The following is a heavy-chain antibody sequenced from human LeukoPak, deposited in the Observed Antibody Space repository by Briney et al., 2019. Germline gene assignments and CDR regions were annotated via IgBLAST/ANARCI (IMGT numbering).Heavy chain of an antibody. V-gene: IGHV4-34*01. CDR2: INHSGST. CDR3: ARGRRITILHVYYYYDMDV. Sequence: SETLSLTCAVYGGSFSGYYWSWIRQPPGKGLEWIGEINHSGSTNYNPSLKSRVTISVDTSKNQFSLKLSSVTAADTAVYYCARGRRITILHVYYYYDMDVWGQGTTVTVSS. J-gene: IGHJ6*02. CDR1: GGSFSGYY. D-gene: IGHD3-10*01.